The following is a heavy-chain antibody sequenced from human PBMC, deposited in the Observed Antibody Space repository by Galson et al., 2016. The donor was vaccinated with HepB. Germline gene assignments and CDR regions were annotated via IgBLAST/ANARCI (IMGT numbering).Heavy chain of an antibody. J-gene: IGHJ6*02. CDR1: GYMFTSYG. D-gene: IGHD3-10*01. V-gene: IGHV1-3*01. CDR3: ARSWGSGSLNYYYYAMDV. CDR2: INGGNGNT. Sequence: SVKVSCKASGYMFTSYGIHWVRQAPGQRPEWMGWINGGNGNTKYSQKLQDRFNISRDTSAGTAYMELSSLRSEDTAVYFCARSWGSGSLNYYYYAMDVWCLGTTVTVSS.